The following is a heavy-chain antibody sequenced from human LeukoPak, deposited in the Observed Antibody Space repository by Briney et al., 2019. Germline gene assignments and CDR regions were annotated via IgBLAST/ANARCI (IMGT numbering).Heavy chain of an antibody. CDR1: GFTFSSYS. J-gene: IGHJ6*04. V-gene: IGHV3-21*01. CDR2: ISSSSSYI. Sequence: GGSLRLSCAASGFTFSSYSMNWVRQAPGKGLEWVSSISSSSSYIYYADSVKGRFTISRDNAKNSLYLQMNSLRAEDTAVYYCARDRRGGASGMDVWGKGTTVTISS. D-gene: IGHD1-26*01. CDR3: ARDRRGGASGMDV.